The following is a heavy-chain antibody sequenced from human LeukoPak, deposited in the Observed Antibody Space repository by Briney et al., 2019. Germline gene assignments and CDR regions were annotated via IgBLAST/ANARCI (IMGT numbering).Heavy chain of an antibody. CDR2: ISSNGGST. J-gene: IGHJ6*02. D-gene: IGHD3-3*01. V-gene: IGHV3-64*01. Sequence: PGGSLRLSCAASGFTFSSYAMHWVRQAPGKGLEYVSAISSNGGSTYYANSVKGRFTISRDNSKNTLYLQMGSLRAEDMAVYYCARDMYYDFWSGYYTRTTNYYYYGMDVWGQGTTVTVSS. CDR1: GFTFSSYA. CDR3: ARDMYYDFWSGYYTRTTNYYYYGMDV.